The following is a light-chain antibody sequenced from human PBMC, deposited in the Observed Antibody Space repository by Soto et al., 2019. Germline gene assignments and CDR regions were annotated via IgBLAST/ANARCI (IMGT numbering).Light chain of an antibody. V-gene: IGKV1-39*01. Sequence: DIQMTQSPSSLSASVGDRVTITCRASQNIASYLNWYQQRPGKAPDLLIYAASSLQSGVPLRFTGSGSGTEFTLTIDSLQPEDFASYYCQHNFNVPRTFGQGTKVDI. J-gene: IGKJ1*01. CDR1: QNIASY. CDR3: QHNFNVPRT. CDR2: AAS.